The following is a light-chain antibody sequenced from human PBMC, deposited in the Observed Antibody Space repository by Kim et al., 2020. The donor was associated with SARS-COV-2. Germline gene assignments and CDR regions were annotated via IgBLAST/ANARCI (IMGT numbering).Light chain of an antibody. CDR2: YDS. Sequence: APGKTATITCGGNNIGSKSVHWYQQKPGQAPGLVIYYDSDRPSGIPERFSGSNSGNTATLTISRVEAGDEADYYCQVWNSSSDHPVFGGGTQLTVL. V-gene: IGLV3-21*04. J-gene: IGLJ2*01. CDR1: NIGSKS. CDR3: QVWNSSSDHPV.